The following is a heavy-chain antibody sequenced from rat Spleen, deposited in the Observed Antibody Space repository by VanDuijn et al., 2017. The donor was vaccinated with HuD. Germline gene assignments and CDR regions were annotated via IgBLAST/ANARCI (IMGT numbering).Heavy chain of an antibody. CDR2: IWGDGST. CDR3: ARNADYGGYVMDA. D-gene: IGHD1-11*01. J-gene: IGHJ4*01. Sequence: QVQLKESGPGQVQPSQTLSLTCTVSGFSLTSSNVHWVRQPAGKGLEWMGGIWGDGSTNYNSALKSRLSISRDTAKSQVYLKMNSLQSEDTATYYCARNADYGGYVMDAWGQGASVTVSS. CDR1: GFSLTSSN. V-gene: IGHV2-30*01.